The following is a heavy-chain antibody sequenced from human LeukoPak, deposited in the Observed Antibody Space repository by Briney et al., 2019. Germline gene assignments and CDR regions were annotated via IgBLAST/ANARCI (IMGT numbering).Heavy chain of an antibody. CDR1: GGSISSRPYY. J-gene: IGHJ4*02. D-gene: IGHD3-16*01. V-gene: IGHV4-39*01. CDR3: ATLEIGDYYFDY. CDR2: ISYSGSI. Sequence: KPSETPSLTCTVSGGSISSRPYYWGWVRQPPGKGLEWIGSISYSGSIHYNPSLKSRVTISVDTSKNHFSLRLSSVTAADTAVYYCATLEIGDYYFDYWGQGTLVTVSS.